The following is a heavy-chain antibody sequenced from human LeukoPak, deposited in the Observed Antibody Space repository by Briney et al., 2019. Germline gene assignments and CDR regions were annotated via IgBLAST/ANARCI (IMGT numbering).Heavy chain of an antibody. CDR3: ARGGYDFVYYYYGMDV. CDR2: ISAYNGNT. CDR1: GYTFTHFG. V-gene: IGHV1-18*01. J-gene: IGHJ6*02. Sequence: GASVTVSCKTSGYTFTHFGITWVRQAPGQGLEWMGWISAYNGNTKFAQKFQGRVTMTTDTSTNIAYMELRSLRSDDTAVYYCARGGYDFVYYYYGMDVWGQGTTVTVSS. D-gene: IGHD3-3*01.